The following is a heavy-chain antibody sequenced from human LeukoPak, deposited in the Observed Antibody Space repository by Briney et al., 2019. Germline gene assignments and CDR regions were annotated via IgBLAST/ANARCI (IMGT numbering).Heavy chain of an antibody. J-gene: IGHJ3*02. CDR1: GGSISSSSYY. CDR3: APSGGAFDI. D-gene: IGHD2-15*01. Sequence: PSGTLSLTCTVSGGSISSSSYYWGWIRQPPGKGLEWIGSIYYSGSTYYNPSLKSRVTISVDTSKNQFSLKLSSVTAADTAVYYCAPSGGAFDIWGQGTMVTVSS. CDR2: IYYSGST. V-gene: IGHV4-39*01.